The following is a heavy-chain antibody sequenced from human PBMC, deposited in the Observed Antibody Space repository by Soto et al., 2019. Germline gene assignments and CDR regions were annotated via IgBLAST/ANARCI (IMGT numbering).Heavy chain of an antibody. CDR2: ISHSGGTT. D-gene: IGHD5-18*01. Sequence: PGGSLRLSCAASGFNFSNFAMSWVRQAPGKGLEWVSGISHSGGTTYYADSVKGRFTISRDNSKNTLHLQMSGLTTEDTAVYYCAKLTWIQLWSRNCVLDYWGQGTLVTVSS. CDR3: AKLTWIQLWSRNCVLDY. J-gene: IGHJ4*02. CDR1: GFNFSNFA. V-gene: IGHV3-23*01.